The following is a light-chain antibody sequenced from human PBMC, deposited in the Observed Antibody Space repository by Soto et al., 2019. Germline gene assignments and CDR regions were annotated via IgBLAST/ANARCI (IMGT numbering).Light chain of an antibody. V-gene: IGLV2-14*01. J-gene: IGLJ1*01. Sequence: QSALTQPASVSGSPGQSITISGTGTSSDVGGYNYVSWYQQHPGKAPKLMIYDVSNRPSGVSNRFSGSKSGNTASLTISGLQAEDEADYYCSSYTSSSTFYVFGTGTKLTVL. CDR1: SSDVGGYNY. CDR2: DVS. CDR3: SSYTSSSTFYV.